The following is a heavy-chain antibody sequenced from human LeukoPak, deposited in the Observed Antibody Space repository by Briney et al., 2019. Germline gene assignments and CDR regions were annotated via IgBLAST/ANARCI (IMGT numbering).Heavy chain of an antibody. CDR2: INTNTGNP. D-gene: IGHD2-2*01. CDR1: GYTFTSYA. CDR3: ARALPGCGSTNCYGLET. V-gene: IGHV7-4-1*02. J-gene: IGHJ5*02. Sequence: ASVKVSCKASGYTFTSYAVNWVRQAPGQGLEWMGWINTNTGNPTYAQGFTGRFVFSLDTSVNTAYLQISSLQAEDTAVYYCARALPGCGSTNCYGLETWGQGTLVTVSS.